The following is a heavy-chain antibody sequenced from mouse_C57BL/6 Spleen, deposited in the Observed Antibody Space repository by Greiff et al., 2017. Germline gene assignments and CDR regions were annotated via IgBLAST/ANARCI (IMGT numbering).Heavy chain of an antibody. CDR2: IDPETGGT. V-gene: IGHV1-15*01. CDR1: GYTFTDYE. CDR3: TRGDYYGSSNVGFAY. Sequence: QVQLQQSGAELVRPGASVTLSCKASGYTFTDYEMHWVKQTPVHGLEWIGAIDPETGGTAYNQKFKGKAILTADKSSSTAYMELRSLTSEDSAVSYGTRGDYYGSSNVGFAYWGQGTLFTFSA. D-gene: IGHD1-1*01. J-gene: IGHJ3*01.